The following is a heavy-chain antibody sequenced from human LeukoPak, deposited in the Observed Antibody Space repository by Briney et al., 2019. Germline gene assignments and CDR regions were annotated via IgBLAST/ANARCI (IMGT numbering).Heavy chain of an antibody. CDR1: GLTFSDTY. J-gene: IGHJ6*02. CDR3: AGKTTTVSYVRGGGTRYGLDV. V-gene: IGHV3-11*01. Sequence: GGSLRLSCAASGLTFSDTYFTWVRQAPGKGLEWISYISSGGGTIFYADSVKGRFIISRDNAEKSLYLQMDSLRADDTATYYCAGKTTTVSYVRGGGTRYGLDVWGQGTTVIVSS. D-gene: IGHD3-10*02. CDR2: ISSGGGTI.